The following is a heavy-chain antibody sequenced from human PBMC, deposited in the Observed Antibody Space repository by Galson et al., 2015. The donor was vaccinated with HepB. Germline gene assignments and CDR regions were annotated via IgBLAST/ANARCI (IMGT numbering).Heavy chain of an antibody. Sequence: SLRLSCAASGFGFTTYAMSWVRQAPGKGLEWVSAINGGGDDPHYADSVAGRVTISRDNSKKTLFLQMNSLRTEDTAVYYCVKGTGIYSTGWWFDPWGQGTLVTVSS. CDR1: GFGFTTYA. D-gene: IGHD1-26*01. CDR2: INGGGDDP. V-gene: IGHV3-23*01. CDR3: VKGTGIYSTGWWFDP. J-gene: IGHJ5*02.